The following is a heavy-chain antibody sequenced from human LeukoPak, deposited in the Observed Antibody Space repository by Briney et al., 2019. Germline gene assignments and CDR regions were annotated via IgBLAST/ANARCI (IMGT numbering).Heavy chain of an antibody. CDR1: GYTFTSYD. V-gene: IGHV1-8*03. J-gene: IGHJ6*03. CDR3: ARASSTIFGVVIRYYYYMDV. CDR2: MNPNSGNT. Sequence: ASVTVSCKASGYTFTSYDINWVRQATGQGLEWMGWMNPNSGNTGYAQKFQGRVTITRNTSISTAYMELSSLRSEDTAVYYCARASSTIFGVVIRYYYYMDVWGKGTTVTVSS. D-gene: IGHD3-3*01.